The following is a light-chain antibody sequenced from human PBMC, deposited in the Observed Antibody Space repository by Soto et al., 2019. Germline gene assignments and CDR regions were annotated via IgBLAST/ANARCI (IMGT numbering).Light chain of an antibody. V-gene: IGKV1-39*01. CDR2: AAS. CDR3: QQSYSTPRLFT. CDR1: QSISRY. J-gene: IGKJ2*01. Sequence: DIQMTQSPSSLSASVGDRVTITCRASQSISRYLNWYQQKPGKAPKLLIYAASSLQSGVPSRFSGSGSGTDFTLTISSLQPEDSANYYCQQSYSTPRLFTFGQGTNLEI.